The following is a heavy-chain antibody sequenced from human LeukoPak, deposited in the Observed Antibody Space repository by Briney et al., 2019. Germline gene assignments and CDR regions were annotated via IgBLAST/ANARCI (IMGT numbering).Heavy chain of an antibody. CDR1: GGSISSSSYY. CDR2: IYYSGST. J-gene: IGHJ6*02. Sequence: SETLSLTCTVSGGSISSSSYYWGWIRQPPGKGLEWIGSIYYSGSTYYNPSLKSRVTISVDTSKNQFSLKLSSVTAADTAVYYCARGHVVGAFNYYYYYGMDVWGQGTTVTVSS. D-gene: IGHD2-21*01. CDR3: ARGHVVGAFNYYYYYGMDV. V-gene: IGHV4-39*07.